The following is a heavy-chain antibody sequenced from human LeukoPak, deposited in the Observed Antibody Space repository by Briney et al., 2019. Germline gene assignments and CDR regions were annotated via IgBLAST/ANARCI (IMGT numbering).Heavy chain of an antibody. CDR1: GGTFSSYA. CDR2: IIPVFGTA. CDR3: ARGGSVVVWPFDY. J-gene: IGHJ4*02. Sequence: SVKVSCKASGGTFSSYAISWVRQAPGQGLEWMGGIIPVFGTANYAQKFQGRVTITADESTSTAYMELSSLRSEDTAVYYCARGGSVVVWPFDYWGQGTLVTVSS. V-gene: IGHV1-69*01. D-gene: IGHD2-15*01.